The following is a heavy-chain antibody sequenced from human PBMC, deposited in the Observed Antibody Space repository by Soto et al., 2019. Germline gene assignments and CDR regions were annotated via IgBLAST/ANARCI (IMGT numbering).Heavy chain of an antibody. CDR1: GGSFSGYY. Sequence: QVQLQQWGGVLLKPSETLSLTCAVYGGSFSGYYWSWIRQPPGKGLEWIGEINHSGSTNYNPSLKSRVAISVDTSKNQFSLKLSSVTAADTAVYYCARGNVDCSGHSIPRDFGYWGQGTLVTVSS. J-gene: IGHJ4*02. D-gene: IGHD3-22*01. CDR2: INHSGST. V-gene: IGHV4-34*01. CDR3: ARGNVDCSGHSIPRDFGY.